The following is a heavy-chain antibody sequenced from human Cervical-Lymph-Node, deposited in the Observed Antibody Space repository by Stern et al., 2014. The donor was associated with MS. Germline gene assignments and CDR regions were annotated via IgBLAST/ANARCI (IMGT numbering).Heavy chain of an antibody. CDR3: ARGWSYDILTGYSY. D-gene: IGHD3-9*01. Sequence: DQLVESGAEVKKPGSSGKVSCKASGGTFSSYAISWVRQAPGQGLEWMGGIIPIFGRANYAQKFQGRVTITADESTSTAYMELSSLRSEDTAVYYCARGWSYDILTGYSYWGQGTLVTVSS. J-gene: IGHJ4*02. CDR2: IIPIFGRA. V-gene: IGHV1-69*01. CDR1: GGTFSSYA.